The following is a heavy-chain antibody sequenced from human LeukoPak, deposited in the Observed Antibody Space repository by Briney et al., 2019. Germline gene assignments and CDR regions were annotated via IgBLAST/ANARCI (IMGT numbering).Heavy chain of an antibody. D-gene: IGHD6-19*01. CDR1: GGSISSYY. CDR3: ARGDASYQYSSGDYFDY. V-gene: IGHV4-4*07. CDR2: IYTSGST. J-gene: IGHJ4*02. Sequence: SETLSLTCTVSGGSISSYYWSWIRQPAGKGLEWIGRIYTSGSTNYNPSLKSRVTMSVDTSKNQFSLKLSSVTAADTAVYYCARGDASYQYSSGDYFDYWGQGTLVTVSS.